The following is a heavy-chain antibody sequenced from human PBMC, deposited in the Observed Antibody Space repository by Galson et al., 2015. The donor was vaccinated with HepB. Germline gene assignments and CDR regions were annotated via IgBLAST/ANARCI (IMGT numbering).Heavy chain of an antibody. CDR1: GFTFDDYA. J-gene: IGHJ3*02. V-gene: IGHV3-9*01. D-gene: IGHD6-6*01. CDR3: AKVMVWGQLAHAFDI. CDR2: ISWNSGSI. Sequence: SLRLSCAASGFTFDDYAMHWVRQAPGKGLEWVSGISWNSGSIGYADSVKGRFTISRDNAKNSLYLQMNSLRAEDTALYYCAKVMVWGQLAHAFDIWGQGTMVTVSS.